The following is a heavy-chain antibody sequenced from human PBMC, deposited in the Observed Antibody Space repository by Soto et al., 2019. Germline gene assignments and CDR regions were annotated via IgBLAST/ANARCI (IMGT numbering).Heavy chain of an antibody. CDR3: ARGDWEAFDI. CDR2: INHSGST. J-gene: IGHJ3*02. V-gene: IGHV4-34*01. Sequence: SETLSLTCAVYGGSFSGYYWSWIRQPPGKGLEWIGEINHSGSTNYNPSLKSRVTISVDTSKNQLSLKLSSVTAADTAVYYCARGDWEAFDIWGQGTMVTVSS. CDR1: GGSFSGYY. D-gene: IGHD1-26*01.